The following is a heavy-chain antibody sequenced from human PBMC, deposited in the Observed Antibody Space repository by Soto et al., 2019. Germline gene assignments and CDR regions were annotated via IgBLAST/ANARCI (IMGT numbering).Heavy chain of an antibody. J-gene: IGHJ4*02. CDR1: GGSISSSSYY. Sequence: QLQLQESGPGLVKPSETLSLTCTVSGGSISSSSYYWGWIRQPPGKGLEWIGSIYYSGSTYYNPSLKSRVTISVDTSKNQFSLKLSSVTAADTAVYYCARRNGGSYSGFDYWGQGTLVTVSS. D-gene: IGHD1-26*01. CDR2: IYYSGST. V-gene: IGHV4-39*01. CDR3: ARRNGGSYSGFDY.